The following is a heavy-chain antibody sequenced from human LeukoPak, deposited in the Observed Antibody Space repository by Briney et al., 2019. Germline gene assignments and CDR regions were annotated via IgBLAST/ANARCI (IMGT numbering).Heavy chain of an antibody. Sequence: SQTLSLTCTVSGGSINSGGYYWSWIRQSAGKGLEWIGRISASGKTNYNPSLKSRVTISVDKSKNQFSLKLSSVTAADTAVYYCARGLGFYYDSSGYYEGDYWGQGTLVTVSS. D-gene: IGHD3-22*01. J-gene: IGHJ4*02. CDR2: ISASGKT. CDR1: GGSINSGGYY. CDR3: ARGLGFYYDSSGYYEGDY. V-gene: IGHV4-61*02.